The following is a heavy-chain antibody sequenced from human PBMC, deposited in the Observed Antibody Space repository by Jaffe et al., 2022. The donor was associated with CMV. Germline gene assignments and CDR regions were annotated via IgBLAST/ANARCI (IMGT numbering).Heavy chain of an antibody. Sequence: QVQLVESGGGVVQPGRSLRLSCAASGFSFSTYGMHWVRQAPGKGLEWVAVISHDGTNRYYGDSVRGRFTISRDNPKNTLYLQINSLRPDDTAVYYCAKDLGGTTVWNWFDPWGQGTLVTVSS. CDR2: ISHDGTNR. D-gene: IGHD1-7*01. J-gene: IGHJ5*02. CDR1: GFSFSTYG. V-gene: IGHV3-30*18. CDR3: AKDLGGTTVWNWFDP.